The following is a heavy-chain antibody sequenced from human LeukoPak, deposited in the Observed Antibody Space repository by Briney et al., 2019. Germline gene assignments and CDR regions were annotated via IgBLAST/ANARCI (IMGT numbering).Heavy chain of an antibody. Sequence: SETLSLTCTVSGGSISSYYWSWIRQPPGKGLEWIGYIYYSVSTNYNPSLKSRVTISVDTSKNQFSLKLSSVTAADTAVYYCASMGSIAAPAEAGVRYYYYYGMDVWGQGTTVTVS. CDR2: IYYSVST. CDR3: ASMGSIAAPAEAGVRYYYYYGMDV. J-gene: IGHJ6*02. V-gene: IGHV4-59*08. CDR1: GGSISSYY. D-gene: IGHD6-25*01.